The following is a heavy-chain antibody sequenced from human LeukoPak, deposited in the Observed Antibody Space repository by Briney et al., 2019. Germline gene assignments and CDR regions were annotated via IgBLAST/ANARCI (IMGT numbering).Heavy chain of an antibody. CDR1: GYTFTGYY. D-gene: IGHD3-10*01. CDR3: AREYYGSGSYYDYYYYMDV. CDR2: INPNSGGT. J-gene: IGHJ6*03. V-gene: IGHV1-2*02. Sequence: ASVKVSCQASGYTFTGYYMHWVRPAPGQGLEWMGWINPNSGGTNYAQKFQGRVTMTRDTSISTAYMELSRLRTDDTAVYYCAREYYGSGSYYDYYYYMDVWGKGTTVTISS.